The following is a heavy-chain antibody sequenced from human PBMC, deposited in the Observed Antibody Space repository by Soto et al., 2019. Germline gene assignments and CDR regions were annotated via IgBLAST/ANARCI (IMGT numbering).Heavy chain of an antibody. J-gene: IGHJ4*02. CDR3: ANRAVALRSYYFDY. Sequence: GASVKVSCKASGGTFSSYAISWVRQARGQGLEWMGGIIPIFGTANYAQKFQGRVTITADESTSTAYMELSSLRSEDTAVYYCANRAVALRSYYFDYWGQGTLVTVSS. V-gene: IGHV1-69*13. D-gene: IGHD2-15*01. CDR1: GGTFSSYA. CDR2: IIPIFGTA.